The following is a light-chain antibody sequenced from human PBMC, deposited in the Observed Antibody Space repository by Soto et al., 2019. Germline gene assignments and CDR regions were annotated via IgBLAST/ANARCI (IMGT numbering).Light chain of an antibody. Sequence: DIQMTQSPSTLSASVGDRVTITCRASQSISSWLAWYQQKPGKAPKLLIYDASSLESGVPSRFSGSGSGTDFTLTISSLQSEDFASYFCRHTFNSPPWTFGQGTKVDTK. J-gene: IGKJ1*01. CDR1: QSISSW. CDR2: DAS. V-gene: IGKV1-5*01. CDR3: RHTFNSPPWT.